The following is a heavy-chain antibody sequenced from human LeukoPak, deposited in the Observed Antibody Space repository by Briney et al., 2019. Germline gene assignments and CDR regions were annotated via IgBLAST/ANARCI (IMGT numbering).Heavy chain of an antibody. J-gene: IGHJ4*02. CDR3: ARGFPPRRNYDSSGSYSYFFDY. CDR2: ISAYNGHT. Sequence: GSVKVSCKASGYTFSSYGISWVRQAPGQGLEWMGWISAYNGHTNYAQKLQGRVTMTPDTSTSTAYMELRSLRSDDTAVFYCARGFPPRRNYDSSGSYSYFFDYWGQGTLVTVSS. D-gene: IGHD3-22*01. CDR1: GYTFSSYG. V-gene: IGHV1-18*01.